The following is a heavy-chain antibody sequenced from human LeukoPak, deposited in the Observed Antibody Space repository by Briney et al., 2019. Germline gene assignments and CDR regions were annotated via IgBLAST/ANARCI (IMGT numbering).Heavy chain of an antibody. J-gene: IGHJ4*02. CDR2: INPNSGGT. V-gene: IGHV1-2*02. D-gene: IGHD3-22*01. CDR1: GYTFTGYY. Sequence: GASVKVSCKASGYTFTGYYMHWVRQAPGQGLEWMGWINPNSGGTDYAQKFQGRVTMTRDTSISTAYMELSRLRSDDTAVYYCARSLRALSGYQLYWGQGTLVTVSS. CDR3: ARSLRALSGYQLY.